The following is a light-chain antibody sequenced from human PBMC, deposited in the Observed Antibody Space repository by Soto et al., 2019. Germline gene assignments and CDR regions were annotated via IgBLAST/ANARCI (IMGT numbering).Light chain of an antibody. CDR2: AAS. Sequence: DIQMTQSPSSLSASVGDRVTITCRASQSISSYLNWYQQKPGKAPKLLIYAASSLQSGVPSRFGGSGSGTDFTLTISSLQPEDFATYYCQQSYSTPWTFGQGTKVDIK. J-gene: IGKJ1*01. V-gene: IGKV1-39*01. CDR1: QSISSY. CDR3: QQSYSTPWT.